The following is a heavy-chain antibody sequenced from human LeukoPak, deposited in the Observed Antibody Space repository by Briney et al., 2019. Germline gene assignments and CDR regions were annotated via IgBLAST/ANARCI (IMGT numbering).Heavy chain of an antibody. CDR1: GGSLSGYY. CDR2: IYYSGTT. J-gene: IGHJ4*02. Sequence: PSETLSLTCSVSGGSLSGYYWSWIRQPPGKGLEWIGYIYYSGTTIYNPSLKSRLTISLDTSKNQFSLNLSSVTAADTAVYYCARGDDYGSGSSFDYWGQGTLVTVSS. CDR3: ARGDDYGSGSSFDY. V-gene: IGHV4-59*08. D-gene: IGHD3-10*01.